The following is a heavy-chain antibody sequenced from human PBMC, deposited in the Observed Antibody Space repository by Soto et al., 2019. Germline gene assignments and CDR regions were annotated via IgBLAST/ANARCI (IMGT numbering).Heavy chain of an antibody. CDR1: GFTGSSNY. D-gene: IGHD3-3*01. CDR2: IYSGGST. Sequence: GVLRLSCAASGFTGSSNYMSWVRQAPGKGLEWVSVIYSGGSTYYADSVKGRFTISRDNSKNTLYLQMNSLRAEDTAVYYCARARGYYDFWSGYYIDYWGQGTLVTV. CDR3: ARARGYYDFWSGYYIDY. J-gene: IGHJ4*02. V-gene: IGHV3-53*01.